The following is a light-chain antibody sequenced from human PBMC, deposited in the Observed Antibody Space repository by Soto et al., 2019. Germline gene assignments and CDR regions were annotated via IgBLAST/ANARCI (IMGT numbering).Light chain of an antibody. CDR1: SSDIGGYNY. Sequence: QSVLTQPASVSGSPGQSITISCTGTSSDIGGYNYVSWYQQHPGKAPKLMIYDVSYRPSGVSNRFSGSKSGNTASLTISGLQADDEADYYCSSYTTTSTSVVFGGGTKVTVL. V-gene: IGLV2-14*01. J-gene: IGLJ2*01. CDR3: SSYTTTSTSVV. CDR2: DVS.